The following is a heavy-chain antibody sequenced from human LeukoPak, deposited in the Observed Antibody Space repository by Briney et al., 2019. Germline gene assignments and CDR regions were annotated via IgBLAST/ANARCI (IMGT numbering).Heavy chain of an antibody. CDR2: IYYGGNT. D-gene: IGHD6-19*01. CDR1: GGSISSSTYY. J-gene: IGHJ4*02. V-gene: IGHV4-39*07. CDR3: ARVSSSGWDDY. Sequence: PSETLSLTCTVSGGSISSSTYYWGWIRQPPGKGLEWIGTIYYGGNTYYNPSLKSRVTISVDTSKNQFSLKLSSVTAADTTVYYCARVSSSGWDDYWGQGTLVTVSS.